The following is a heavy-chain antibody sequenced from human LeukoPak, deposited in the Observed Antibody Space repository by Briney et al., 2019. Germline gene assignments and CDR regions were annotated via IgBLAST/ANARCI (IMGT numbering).Heavy chain of an antibody. V-gene: IGHV3-7*03. J-gene: IGHJ4*02. CDR2: IKQDGSEK. D-gene: IGHD3-10*01. CDR3: AKEEGYYYGSGSYSPSHDY. CDR1: GFTFSSYW. Sequence: PGGSLRLSCAASGFTFSSYWMSWVRQAPGKGLEWVANIKQDGSEKYYVDSVKGRFTISRDNSKNTLYLQMNSLRAEDTAVYYCAKEEGYYYGSGSYSPSHDYWGQGTLVTVSS.